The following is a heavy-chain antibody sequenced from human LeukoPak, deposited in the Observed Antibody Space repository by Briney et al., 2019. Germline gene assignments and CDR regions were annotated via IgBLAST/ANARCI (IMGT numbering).Heavy chain of an antibody. Sequence: SETLSLTCGVSGGPISSTNWYSWVRQPPGQGLEWIGVISLSGLTNYNPSLKSRVTMSLAKSKNLLSLTLTSVTAADTAVYYCSRESGAFSPFGYWGQGALVTVTS. V-gene: IGHV4-4*02. J-gene: IGHJ4*02. CDR3: SRESGAFSPFGY. CDR1: GGPISSTNW. CDR2: ISLSGLT. D-gene: IGHD1-26*01.